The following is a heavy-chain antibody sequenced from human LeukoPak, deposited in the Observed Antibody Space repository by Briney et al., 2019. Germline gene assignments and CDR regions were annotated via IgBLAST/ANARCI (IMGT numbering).Heavy chain of an antibody. CDR2: IIPIFGTA. CDR1: GGTFSSYA. Sequence: SVKVSCKASGGTFSSYAISWVRQAPGHGLEWMGGIIPIFGTANYAQKFQGRVTITADESTSTAYMELSSLRSEDTAVYYCAGSTVTRLAEYFQHWGQGTLVTVSS. V-gene: IGHV1-69*13. J-gene: IGHJ1*01. CDR3: AGSTVTRLAEYFQH. D-gene: IGHD4-17*01.